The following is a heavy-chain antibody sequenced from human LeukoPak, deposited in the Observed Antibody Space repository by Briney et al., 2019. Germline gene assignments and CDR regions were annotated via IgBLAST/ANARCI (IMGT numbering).Heavy chain of an antibody. CDR3: AKRYGCYYRAFDI. D-gene: IGHD1-26*01. Sequence: ASVKVSCKASGYTFTSYDINWVRQATGQGLEWMGWMNPNSGNTGNAQKFQGRVTMTRNTSISTAYMELSSLRSEDTAVYYCAKRYGCYYRAFDIWGQGTMVTVSS. CDR2: MNPNSGNT. J-gene: IGHJ3*02. V-gene: IGHV1-8*01. CDR1: GYTFTSYD.